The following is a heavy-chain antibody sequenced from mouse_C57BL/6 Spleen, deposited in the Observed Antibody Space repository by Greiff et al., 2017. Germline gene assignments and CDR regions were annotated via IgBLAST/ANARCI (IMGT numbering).Heavy chain of an antibody. D-gene: IGHD2-1*01. Sequence: QVQLKESGPELVKPGASVKISCKASGYAFSSSWMNWVKQRPGQGLEWIGRIYPGDGDTNYNGKFKGKATLTADKSSSTAYMQLSSLTSEDSAVYCCARNPSYCYFDGWGTGTTVTVSS. V-gene: IGHV1-82*01. J-gene: IGHJ1*03. CDR3: ARNPSYCYFDG. CDR2: IYPGDGDT. CDR1: GYAFSSSW.